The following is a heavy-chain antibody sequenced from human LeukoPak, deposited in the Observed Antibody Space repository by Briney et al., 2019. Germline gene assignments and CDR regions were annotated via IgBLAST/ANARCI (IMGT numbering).Heavy chain of an antibody. CDR1: GFTFSNYA. J-gene: IGHJ6*03. CDR2: ISGSGGST. CDR3: AREGDFGSGLVGSGYYYMDV. Sequence: GGSLRLSCAASGFTFSNYAMIWVRQAPGKGLEWVSAISGSGGSTYYADSVKGRFTISRDNSKNTLYLQMNSLRAEDTAVYYCAREGDFGSGLVGSGYYYMDVWGKGTTVTVSS. D-gene: IGHD3-10*01. V-gene: IGHV3-23*01.